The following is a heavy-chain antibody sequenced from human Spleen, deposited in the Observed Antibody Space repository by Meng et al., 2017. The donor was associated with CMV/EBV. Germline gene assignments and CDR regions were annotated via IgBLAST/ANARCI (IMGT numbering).Heavy chain of an antibody. D-gene: IGHD1-26*01. J-gene: IGHJ1*01. CDR3: ARGVGADFQH. CDR1: GFTFSSYS. CDR2: IYYSGST. Sequence: ESLKISCAASGFTFSSYSMNWIRQPPGKGLEWIGYIYYSGSTNYNPSLKSRVTISVDTSKNQFSLKLSSVTAADTAVYYCARGVGADFQHWGQGTLVTVSS. V-gene: IGHV4-59*01.